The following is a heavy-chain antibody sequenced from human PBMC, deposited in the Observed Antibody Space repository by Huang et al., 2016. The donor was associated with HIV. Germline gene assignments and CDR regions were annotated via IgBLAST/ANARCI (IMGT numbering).Heavy chain of an antibody. CDR1: GFTVSSNY. CDR3: ARGMVRGVTLNWFDP. Sequence: EVQLVETGGGLIQPGGSLRLSCAASGFTVSSNYMSWGRKAPGKGLEWVSFIYSGGSTYYADSVKGRFTISRDNSKNTLYLQMNSLRAEDTAVYYCARGMVRGVTLNWFDPWGQGTLVTVSS. V-gene: IGHV3-53*02. D-gene: IGHD3-10*01. CDR2: IYSGGST. J-gene: IGHJ5*02.